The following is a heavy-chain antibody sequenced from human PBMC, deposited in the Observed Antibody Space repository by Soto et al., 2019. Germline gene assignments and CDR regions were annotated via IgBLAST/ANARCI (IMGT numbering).Heavy chain of an antibody. CDR2: IYHSGST. CDR3: ARLSTVTALYFDY. Sequence: SETLSITCTVSGGSISSSYWSWIRQPPGKGLEWIGEIYHSGSTNYSPSLKSRVTISVDTSKNQFSLKLTSVTAADTAVYYCARLSTVTALYFDYWGQGTLVTVSS. CDR1: GGSISSSY. V-gene: IGHV4-59*08. D-gene: IGHD2-21*02. J-gene: IGHJ4*02.